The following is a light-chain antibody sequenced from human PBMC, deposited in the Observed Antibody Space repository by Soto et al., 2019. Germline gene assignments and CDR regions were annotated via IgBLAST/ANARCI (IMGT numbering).Light chain of an antibody. Sequence: QSALTQPASVSGSPGQSTTISWGGTGGDIGGYNFVSWYQHHPGKAPKLIIYDVTHRPSGVSERFSGSKSGFTASLTISGLQPEDESHYYCASFTSISTYVFGPGTKVTVL. CDR3: ASFTSISTYV. V-gene: IGLV2-14*01. J-gene: IGLJ1*01. CDR2: DVT. CDR1: GGDIGGYNF.